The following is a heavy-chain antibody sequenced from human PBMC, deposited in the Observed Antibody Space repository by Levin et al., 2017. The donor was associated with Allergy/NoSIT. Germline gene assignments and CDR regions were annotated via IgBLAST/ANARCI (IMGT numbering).Heavy chain of an antibody. D-gene: IGHD3-3*01. V-gene: IGHV3-30-3*01. J-gene: IGHJ6*02. CDR1: GFTFSSYA. CDR2: ISYDGSNK. Sequence: SCAASGFTFSSYAMHWVRQAPGKGLEWVAVISYDGSNKYYADSVKGRFTISRDNSKNTLYLQMNSLRAEDTAVYYCASYSGDYDFWSGYPYYYGMDVWGQGTTVTVSS. CDR3: ASYSGDYDFWSGYPYYYGMDV.